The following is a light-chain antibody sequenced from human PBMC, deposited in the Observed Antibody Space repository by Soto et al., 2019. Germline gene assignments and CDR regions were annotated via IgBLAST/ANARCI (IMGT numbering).Light chain of an antibody. CDR1: QSVSSY. J-gene: IGKJ5*01. V-gene: IGKV3-11*01. CDR3: QQRSNWPPEIT. CDR2: DAS. Sequence: EIVLTQSPATLSLSPGERATLSCRASQSVSSYLAWYQQKPGQAPRLLIYDASNRATGIPARFSGSGSGTDSSLTISNLEPEDFAVYYCQQRSNWPPEITFGQGTRLEIK.